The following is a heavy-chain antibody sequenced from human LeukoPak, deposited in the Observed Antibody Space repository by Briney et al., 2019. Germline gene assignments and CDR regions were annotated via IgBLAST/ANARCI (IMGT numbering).Heavy chain of an antibody. Sequence: GASVKVSCKASGGTFSSYAISWVRQAPGQGLEWMGGIIPIFGTANYAQKFQGRVTITADESTSTAYMELSSLRAEDTAVYYCARAPNWNDVFDYWGQGTLVAVSS. CDR3: ARAPNWNDVFDY. D-gene: IGHD1-1*01. V-gene: IGHV1-69*13. CDR1: GGTFSSYA. CDR2: IIPIFGTA. J-gene: IGHJ4*02.